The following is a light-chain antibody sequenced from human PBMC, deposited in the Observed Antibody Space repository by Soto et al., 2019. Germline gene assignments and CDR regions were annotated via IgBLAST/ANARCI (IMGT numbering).Light chain of an antibody. CDR3: AAWDDSLNGHVV. Sequence: QAVVTQPPSASGTPGQRVTISCSGSSSNIGSNTVNWYQQLPGTAPKLLIYSNNQRPSGVPDRFSGSKSGTSASLAISGLQSEDEADYYCAAWDDSLNGHVVFGGVTKLTVL. CDR2: SNN. CDR1: SSNIGSNT. J-gene: IGLJ2*01. V-gene: IGLV1-44*01.